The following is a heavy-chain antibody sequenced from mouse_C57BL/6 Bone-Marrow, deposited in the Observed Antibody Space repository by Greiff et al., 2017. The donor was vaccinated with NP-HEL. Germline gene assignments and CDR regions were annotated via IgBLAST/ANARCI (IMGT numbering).Heavy chain of an antibody. CDR2: IYPGSGNT. CDR3: ARGLLYFDY. CDR1: GYTFTDYY. J-gene: IGHJ2*01. V-gene: IGHV1-76*01. D-gene: IGHD2-3*01. Sequence: QVQLKESGAELVRPGASVKLSCKASGYTFTDYYINWVKQRPGQGLEWIARIYPGSGNTYYNEKFKGKATLTAEKSSSTAYMQLSSLTSEDSAVYFCARGLLYFDYWGQGTTLTVSS.